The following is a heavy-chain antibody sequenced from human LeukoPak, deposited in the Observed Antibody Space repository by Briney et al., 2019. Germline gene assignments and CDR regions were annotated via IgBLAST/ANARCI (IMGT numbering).Heavy chain of an antibody. V-gene: IGHV4-34*08. CDR1: GFTVSSNY. D-gene: IGHD2/OR15-2a*01. J-gene: IGHJ4*02. Sequence: GSLRLSCAASGFTVSSNYMSWVRQPPGKGLEWIGEVNQSGSINYNPSLKSRVTISLDTSKNQFSLKLSSVTAADTAVYYCAGHHPRNTVDFWGQGTLVTVSS. CDR2: VNQSGSI. CDR3: AGHHPRNTVDF.